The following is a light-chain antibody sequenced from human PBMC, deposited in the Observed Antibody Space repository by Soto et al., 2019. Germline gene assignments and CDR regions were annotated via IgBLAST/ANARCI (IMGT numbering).Light chain of an antibody. CDR3: QSYENSLGATYG. Sequence: QSVLTQPPSVSGAPGQRVTISCTGSSSKLGAGYDVHWYQQLPGTAPRLLIYGNNNRPSGVPDRFSGSRSGTSASLAITGLQAEDEADYYCQSYENSLGATYGFGTGTKVTVL. V-gene: IGLV1-40*01. CDR1: SSKLGAGYD. CDR2: GNN. J-gene: IGLJ1*01.